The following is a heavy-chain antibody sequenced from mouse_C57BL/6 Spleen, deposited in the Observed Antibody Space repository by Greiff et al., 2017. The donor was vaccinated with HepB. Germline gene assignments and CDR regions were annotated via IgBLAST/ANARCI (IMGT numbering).Heavy chain of an antibody. CDR3: TKGGYGNYGGNAMDY. J-gene: IGHJ4*01. D-gene: IGHD2-10*02. CDR1: GYTFTDYE. V-gene: IGHV1-15*01. Sequence: QVQLQQSGAELVRPGASVTLSCKASGYTFTDYEMHWVKQTPVHGLEWIGAIDPETGGTAYNQKFKGKAILTADKSSSTAYMELRSLTSEDSAVYYGTKGGYGNYGGNAMDYWGQGTSVTVSS. CDR2: IDPETGGT.